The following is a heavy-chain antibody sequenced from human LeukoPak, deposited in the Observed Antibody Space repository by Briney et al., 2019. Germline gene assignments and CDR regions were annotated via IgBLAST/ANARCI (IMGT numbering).Heavy chain of an antibody. J-gene: IGHJ4*02. CDR3: AREWN. V-gene: IGHV3-7*01. Sequence: GGSLRLSCVASGFTFRTVWMSWVRQAPGKGPEWVASIKHDGSEKYYVDSVKGRFTISTDNAKNSLYLQMNSLRAEDTAVYYCAREWNWGQGSLVTVSS. CDR2: IKHDGSEK. CDR1: GFTFRTVW.